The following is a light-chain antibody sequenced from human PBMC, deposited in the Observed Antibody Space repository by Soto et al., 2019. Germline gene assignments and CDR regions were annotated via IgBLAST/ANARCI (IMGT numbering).Light chain of an antibody. Sequence: QSALTQPASVSGSPGQSFTISCSGTSSDIGTYHYVSWYQQHPDKAPKLIIYDVSNRPSGVSNRFSGSKSGNTASLTISGLQAEDEADYYCSSYTTSIRWVFGGGTKLTVL. J-gene: IGLJ3*02. CDR1: SSDIGTYHY. CDR2: DVS. V-gene: IGLV2-14*03. CDR3: SSYTTSIRWV.